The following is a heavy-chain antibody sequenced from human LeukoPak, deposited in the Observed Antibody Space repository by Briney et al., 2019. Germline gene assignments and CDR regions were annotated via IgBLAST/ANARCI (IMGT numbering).Heavy chain of an antibody. CDR3: ARDSMGYSL. Sequence: GRSLRLSCAASGFTLSHYRMHWIRHGPGKGLVWVARIESDGSGTTYADSVRGRFTISRDNAKNTLYLQMNSLRAEDTAVYFCARDSMGYSLWGQGTLVTVSS. CDR1: GFTLSHYR. D-gene: IGHD1-1*01. CDR2: IESDGSGT. J-gene: IGHJ4*02. V-gene: IGHV3-74*01.